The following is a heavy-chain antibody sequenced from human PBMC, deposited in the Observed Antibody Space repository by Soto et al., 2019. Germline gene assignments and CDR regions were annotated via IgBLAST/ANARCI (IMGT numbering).Heavy chain of an antibody. V-gene: IGHV4-31*03. CDR1: GGSISSGGYY. D-gene: IGHD2-2*01. Sequence: SETLSLTCTVSGGSISSGGYYWSWIRQHPGKGLERIGYIYYSGSTYYNPSLKSRVTISVDTSKNHFSLKLSSVTAADTAVYYCARFWRGPAAIYYYYGMDVWGQGTTVTVSS. CDR3: ARFWRGPAAIYYYYGMDV. J-gene: IGHJ6*02. CDR2: IYYSGST.